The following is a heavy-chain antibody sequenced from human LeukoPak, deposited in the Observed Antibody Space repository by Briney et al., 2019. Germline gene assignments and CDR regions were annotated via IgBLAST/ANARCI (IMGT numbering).Heavy chain of an antibody. V-gene: IGHV4-61*01. Sequence: PSETLSLTCTVSGGSVSSGSYYWSWIRQPPGKGLEWIGYIYYSGSTNYNPSLKSRVTISVDTSKNQFSLKLSSVTAADTAVYYCARTLRYFDWLLLGIDYWGQGTPVTVSS. D-gene: IGHD3-9*01. CDR1: GGSVSSGSYY. J-gene: IGHJ4*02. CDR2: IYYSGST. CDR3: ARTLRYFDWLLLGIDY.